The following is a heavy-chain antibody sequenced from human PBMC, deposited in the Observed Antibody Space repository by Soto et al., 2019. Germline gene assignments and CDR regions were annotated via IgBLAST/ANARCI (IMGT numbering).Heavy chain of an antibody. V-gene: IGHV3-30-3*01. CDR2: ISYDGSNK. D-gene: IGHD6-13*01. J-gene: IGHJ4*02. CDR1: GFTFSSYA. Sequence: GGSLRLSCAASGFTFSSYAMHWVRQAPGKGLEWVAVISYDGSNKYYADSVKGRFTISRDNSKNTLYLQMNSLRAEDTAVYYCAREGAAVIAAANAVQRFDYWGQGTLVTVSS. CDR3: AREGAAVIAAANAVQRFDY.